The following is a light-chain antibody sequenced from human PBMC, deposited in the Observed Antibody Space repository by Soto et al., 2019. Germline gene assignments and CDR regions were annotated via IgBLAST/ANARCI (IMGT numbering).Light chain of an antibody. J-gene: IGLJ2*01. CDR3: RTWGTGIRV. V-gene: IGLV4-69*01. Sequence: QLVLTQSPSASASLGASVKLTCTLSSGHSSYAIAWHQQQPEKGPRYLMKLNSDGSHSKGDGIPDRFSVSSCGAERYLTISSLHSEDEADYYSRTWGTGIRVFGGGTKLTVL. CDR1: SGHSSYA. CDR2: LNSDGSH.